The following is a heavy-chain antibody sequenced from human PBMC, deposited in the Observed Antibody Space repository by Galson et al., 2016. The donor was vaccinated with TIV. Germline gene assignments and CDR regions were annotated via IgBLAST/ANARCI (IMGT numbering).Heavy chain of an antibody. CDR3: TTDPYGVDV. V-gene: IGHV3-15*01. D-gene: IGHD4/OR15-4a*01. Sequence: LRLSCAASGFTFNDAWMTWIRQGPGKGLEWVGRIKSKTAGGTTDYAAAVEGRFTISRDDSENTVYLQMNSLKSDDSGVYYCTTDPYGVDVWGHGTMVTVS. CDR1: GFTFNDAW. CDR2: IKSKTAGGTT. J-gene: IGHJ3*01.